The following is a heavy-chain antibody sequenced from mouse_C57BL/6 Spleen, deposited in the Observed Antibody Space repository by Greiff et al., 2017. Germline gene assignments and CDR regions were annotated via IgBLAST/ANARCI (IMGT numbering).Heavy chain of an antibody. CDR3: ARSGGYRYYFDY. D-gene: IGHD3-1*01. CDR1: GYTFTSYW. CDR2: INPSNGGT. J-gene: IGHJ2*01. V-gene: IGHV1-53*01. Sequence: QVQLQQSGTELVKPGASVKLSCKASGYTFTSYWMHWVKQRPGQGLEWIGNINPSNGGTNYNEKFKSKATLTVDKSSSTAYMQLSSLTSEDSAVYYSARSGGYRYYFDYWGQGTTLTVSS.